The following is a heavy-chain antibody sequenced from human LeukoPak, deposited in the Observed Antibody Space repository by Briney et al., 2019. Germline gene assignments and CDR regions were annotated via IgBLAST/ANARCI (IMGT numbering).Heavy chain of an antibody. CDR3: ARGSAYCSSTSCYLVDP. CDR1: GYTFTSYY. CDR2: INPSGGST. Sequence: ASVKVSCKASGYTFTSYYMHWVRQAPGQGLEWMGIINPSGGSTSYAQKFQGRVTMTRDMSTSTVYMELSSLRSEDTAVYYCARGSAYCSSTSCYLVDPWGQGTLVTVSS. D-gene: IGHD2-2*01. J-gene: IGHJ5*02. V-gene: IGHV1-46*01.